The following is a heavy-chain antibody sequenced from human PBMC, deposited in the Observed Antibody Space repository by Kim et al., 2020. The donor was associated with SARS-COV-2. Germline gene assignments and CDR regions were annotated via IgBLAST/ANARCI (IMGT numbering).Heavy chain of an antibody. J-gene: IGHJ3*02. CDR2: IVIGSGFT. Sequence: SVKVSCNTSGFPSTTSAVQWVRQARGQPLEWIGWIVIGSGFTSYAQKFRERVTIANDMSTRTVYMELRSLRSEDTAVYYCSADSTARFSSAWIDAFDIWGQETLITVS. CDR1: GFPSTTSA. D-gene: IGHD3-22*01. V-gene: IGHV1-58*01. CDR3: SADSTARFSSAWIDAFDI.